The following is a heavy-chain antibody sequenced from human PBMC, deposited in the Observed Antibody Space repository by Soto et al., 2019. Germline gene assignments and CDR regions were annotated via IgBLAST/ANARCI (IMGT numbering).Heavy chain of an antibody. CDR2: IYFSGST. Sequence: PXETLSLTCAVSGDSLTNYYWTWIRQSPRKGLEWIGFIYFSGSTNYSPSLRSRVTISEDTSKNHFSLRLTSVTAADTAVYYCARGGGGYDFAYWGQGIPFTVSS. CDR3: ARGGGGYDFAY. J-gene: IGHJ4*02. V-gene: IGHV4-59*01. CDR1: GDSLTNYY. D-gene: IGHD5-12*01.